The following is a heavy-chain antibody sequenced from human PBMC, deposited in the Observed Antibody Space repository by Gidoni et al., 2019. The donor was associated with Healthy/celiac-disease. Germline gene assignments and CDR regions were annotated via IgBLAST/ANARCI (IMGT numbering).Heavy chain of an antibody. CDR3: ARGVNGYSYGLYFQH. D-gene: IGHD5-18*01. V-gene: IGHV4-30-4*01. Sequence: VQLQVSGPGLVKPSQTRSLNCTVTGGPMSSCDYYWSWIRQPPGKGLEWIGYIYYGGSTYYNPSLKSRVTISVDTSKNQFSLKLSSVPAADTAVYYCARGVNGYSYGLYFQHWGQGTLVPVSS. CDR2: IYYGGST. CDR1: GGPMSSCDYY. J-gene: IGHJ1*01.